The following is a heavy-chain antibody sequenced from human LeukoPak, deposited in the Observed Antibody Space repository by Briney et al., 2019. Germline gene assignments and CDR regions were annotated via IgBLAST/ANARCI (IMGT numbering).Heavy chain of an antibody. CDR3: ARWSSTSCYDY. Sequence: GGSLRLSCAASGFTFSSYAMHWVRQAPGKGLEYASAISTDGGSPYYANSVKGRFTISRDNSKNTLYLQMGSLRAEDMAVYYCARWSSTSCYDYWGQGTLVTVSS. D-gene: IGHD2-2*01. CDR2: ISTDGGSP. V-gene: IGHV3-64*01. J-gene: IGHJ4*02. CDR1: GFTFSSYA.